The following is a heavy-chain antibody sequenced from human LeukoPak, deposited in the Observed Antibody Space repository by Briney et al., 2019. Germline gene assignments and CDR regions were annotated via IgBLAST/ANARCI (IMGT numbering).Heavy chain of an antibody. V-gene: IGHV1-69*13. Sequence: APVKVSCKASGGTFSSYAISWVRQAPGQGLEWMGGIIPIFGTANYAQKFQGRVTITADESTSTAYMELSSLRSEDTAVYYCARASLPKYDFWSGYSDYFDYWGQGTLVTVSS. CDR2: IIPIFGTA. CDR1: GGTFSSYA. D-gene: IGHD3-3*01. J-gene: IGHJ4*02. CDR3: ARASLPKYDFWSGYSDYFDY.